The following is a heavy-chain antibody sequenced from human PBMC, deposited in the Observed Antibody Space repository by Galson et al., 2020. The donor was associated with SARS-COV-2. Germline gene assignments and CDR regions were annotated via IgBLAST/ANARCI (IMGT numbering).Heavy chain of an antibody. D-gene: IGHD3-3*01. CDR2: IYYSGNT. CDR1: GGSISSSRYY. Sequence: SETLSLTCTVSGGSISSSRYYWGWIRQSPDKGLEWIGSIYYSGNTYYKPSLRGRVSMSVDTSKNQFSLKLNSVTAADTTVYYCARQKRDDFWNGYYMTDGMNWFDPWGQGTLVTVSS. CDR3: ARQKRDDFWNGYYMTDGMNWFDP. V-gene: IGHV4-39*01. J-gene: IGHJ5*02.